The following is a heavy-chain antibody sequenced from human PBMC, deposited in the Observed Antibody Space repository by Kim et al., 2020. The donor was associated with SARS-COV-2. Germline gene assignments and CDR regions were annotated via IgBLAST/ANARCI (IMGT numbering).Heavy chain of an antibody. CDR2: IIPIFGTA. Sequence: SVKVSCKASGGTFSSYAISWVRQAPGQGLEWMGGIIPIFGTANYAQKFQGRVTITADESTSTAYMELSSLRSEDTAVYYCARVSGDYDILTGYYTDYYYYGMDVWGQGTTVTVSS. J-gene: IGHJ6*02. CDR1: GGTFSSYA. CDR3: ARVSGDYDILTGYYTDYYYYGMDV. D-gene: IGHD3-9*01. V-gene: IGHV1-69*13.